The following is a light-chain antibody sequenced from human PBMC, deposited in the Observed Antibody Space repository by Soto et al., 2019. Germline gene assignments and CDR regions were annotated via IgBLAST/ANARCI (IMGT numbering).Light chain of an antibody. CDR3: GSWDSSLSAYV. CDR2: EVI. J-gene: IGLJ1*01. Sequence: QSALTQPPSASGSPGQSVTISCTGTSSDLGGYNYVSWYQQHPGRAPKLIIYEVIKRPSGIPDRFSGSKSGTSATLGITGFQTGDEADYYCGSWDSSLSAYVFGTGTKVTVL. V-gene: IGLV2-8*01. CDR1: SSDLGGYNY.